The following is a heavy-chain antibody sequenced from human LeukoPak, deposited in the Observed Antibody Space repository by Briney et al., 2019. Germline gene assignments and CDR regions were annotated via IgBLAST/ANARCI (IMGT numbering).Heavy chain of an antibody. Sequence: PSETLSLTCTVSSVSIRSSNNFWGWIRQPPGKGLEWIGSMHYSGTTYYIRSLRSRATISVDTSKNQFSLKLSSVTAADTGVYYCARHEEEDGYNAKTFDFWGQGTLVTVSS. CDR3: ARHEEEDGYNAKTFDF. V-gene: IGHV4-39*01. D-gene: IGHD5-24*01. CDR1: SVSIRSSNNF. J-gene: IGHJ4*02. CDR2: MHYSGTT.